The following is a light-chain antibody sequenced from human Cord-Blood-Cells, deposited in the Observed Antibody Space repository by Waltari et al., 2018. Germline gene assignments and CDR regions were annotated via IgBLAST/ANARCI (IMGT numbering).Light chain of an antibody. V-gene: IGLV2-14*01. J-gene: IGLJ2*01. Sequence: QSALTQPASVSGSPGQSTTSSCTGTSSDVGGYNYVSWYQQHPGNAPKLMIYDVSNRPSGVSNRFSGSKSGNTASLTISGLQAEDEADYYCSSYTSSSTLVFGGGTKLTVL. CDR1: SSDVGGYNY. CDR3: SSYTSSSTLV. CDR2: DVS.